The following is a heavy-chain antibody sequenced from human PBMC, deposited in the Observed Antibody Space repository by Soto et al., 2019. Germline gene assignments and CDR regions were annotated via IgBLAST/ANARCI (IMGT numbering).Heavy chain of an antibody. CDR2: FSGSDGST. V-gene: IGHV3-23*01. CDR1: GFIFSSYA. J-gene: IGHJ4*02. Sequence: EVQLLESGGGLVQPGGSLRLSCAASGFIFSSYAMSWVRQAPGKGLEWVSSFSGSDGSTYYAYSVKGRFTISRDNSKNTLYLQMNSLRAEDTAVYYCAKDQVPYYWGQGTMVTVSS. CDR3: AKDQVPYY.